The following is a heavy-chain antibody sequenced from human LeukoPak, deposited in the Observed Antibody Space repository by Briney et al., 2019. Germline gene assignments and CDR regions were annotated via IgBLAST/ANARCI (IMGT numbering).Heavy chain of an antibody. CDR3: ARERNDFWTGYYDY. CDR2: IYTSGST. CDR1: GGSVSSGRYF. D-gene: IGHD3/OR15-3a*01. J-gene: IGHJ4*02. V-gene: IGHV4-61*02. Sequence: SQTLSLTCSVPGGSVSSGRYFWSWIRQPAGRGLEWIGRIYTSGSTNYNPSLRSRVTISLDTSKNQFSLKLTSVTAADTAVYYCARERNDFWTGYYDYWGQGTLVTVSS.